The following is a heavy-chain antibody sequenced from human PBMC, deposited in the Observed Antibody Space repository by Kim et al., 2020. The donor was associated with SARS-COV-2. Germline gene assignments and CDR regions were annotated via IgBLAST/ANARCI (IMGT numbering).Heavy chain of an antibody. CDR2: ISGSGGST. J-gene: IGHJ4*02. Sequence: GGSLRLSCAASGFTFSSYAMSWVRQAPGKGLEWVSAISGSGGSTYYADSVKGRFTISRDNSKNTLYLQMNSLRAEDTAVYYCAKGTGYSYGVGEDYWGQGTLVTVSS. CDR3: AKGTGYSYGVGEDY. D-gene: IGHD5-18*01. V-gene: IGHV3-23*01. CDR1: GFTFSSYA.